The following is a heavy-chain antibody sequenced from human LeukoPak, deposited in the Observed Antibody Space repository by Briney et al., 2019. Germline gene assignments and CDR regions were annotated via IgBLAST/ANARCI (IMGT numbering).Heavy chain of an antibody. Sequence: GGSLRLSCAASGFTFSPYALSWVRQAPGEGLEWVSAISGSGGSTYYADSVKGRFTISRDNSKHTLYLQKNSLTGEDTAVYYCGKDPNGDCVCAFEIWGQGTMVTVSS. D-gene: IGHD2-21*02. CDR3: GKDPNGDCVCAFEI. CDR1: GFTFSPYA. V-gene: IGHV3-23*01. J-gene: IGHJ3*02. CDR2: ISGSGGST.